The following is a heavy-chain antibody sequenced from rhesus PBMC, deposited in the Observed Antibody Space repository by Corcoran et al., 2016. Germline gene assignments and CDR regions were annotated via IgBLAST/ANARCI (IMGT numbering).Heavy chain of an antibody. V-gene: IGHV4-147*01. J-gene: IGHJ6*01. Sequence: QVQLQESGPGLVKPSETLSLTCVVSGGSISRNYWKWIRQPPGKGLEWIGRIYGGSGSTSYNPSRTSRFTISTDTSKNQFSLKLSSVTAADTAMYYCASAYGLDSWGQGVVVTVSS. CDR1: GGSISRNY. CDR3: ASAYGLDS. CDR2: IYGGSGST.